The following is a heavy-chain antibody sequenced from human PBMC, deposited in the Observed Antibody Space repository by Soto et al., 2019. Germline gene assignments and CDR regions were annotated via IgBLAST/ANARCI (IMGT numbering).Heavy chain of an antibody. CDR2: ISYDGSNK. V-gene: IGHV3-30*18. CDR1: GFTFSSYG. Sequence: GGSLRLSCAASGFTFSSYGMHWVRQAPGKGLEWVAVISYDGSNKYYADSVKGRFTISRDNSKNTLYLQMNSLRAEDTAVYYCAKDFSRPYGSGAINDYYFDYWGQGTLVTVSS. D-gene: IGHD3-10*01. CDR3: AKDFSRPYGSGAINDYYFDY. J-gene: IGHJ4*02.